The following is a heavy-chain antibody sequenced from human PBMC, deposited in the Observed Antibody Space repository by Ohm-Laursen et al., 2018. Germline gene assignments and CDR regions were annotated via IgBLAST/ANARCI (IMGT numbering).Heavy chain of an antibody. J-gene: IGHJ3*02. Sequence: SVKVSCKASGFAFTSSAVQGWRQAPAPPREGTGGTGVGSGNTNYAQKFQERVTITRDMSTSTAYMELSSLRSEDTAVYYCAASSGQTTDDAFDIWGQGTMVTVSS. CDR1: GFAFTSSA. D-gene: IGHD2-15*01. CDR2: TGVGSGNT. CDR3: AASSGQTTDDAFDI. V-gene: IGHV1-58*01.